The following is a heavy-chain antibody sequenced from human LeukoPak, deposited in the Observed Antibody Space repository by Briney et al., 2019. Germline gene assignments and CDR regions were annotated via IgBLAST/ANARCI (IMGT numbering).Heavy chain of an antibody. V-gene: IGHV1-2*06. J-gene: IGHJ5*02. CDR2: INPYSGGT. D-gene: IGHD1-1*01. CDR3: ARDLSTTGTTCWFDP. Sequence: GASVKVSCKAFGYTFTGNYMRWERQALGHGLERLERINPYSGGTKYAQKFQGRVTMTRDTSISTAYMELSRLRSDDTAVYYCARDLSTTGTTCWFDPWVQGTLVTVSS. CDR1: GYTFTGNY.